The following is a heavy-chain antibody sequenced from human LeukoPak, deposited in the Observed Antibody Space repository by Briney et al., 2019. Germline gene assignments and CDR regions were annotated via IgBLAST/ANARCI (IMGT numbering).Heavy chain of an antibody. CDR2: INPNSGGT. D-gene: IGHD2-2*01. J-gene: IGHJ5*02. CDR1: GYTFTGYY. CDR3: ARPYCSSTSCYENWFDI. Sequence: ASVKVSCKASGYTFTGYYMHWVRQVPGQGLEWMGWINPNSGGTNYAQKFQGRVTMTRDTSISTAYMELSRLRSDDTAVYYCARPYCSSTSCYENWFDIWGQGTLVTVSS. V-gene: IGHV1-2*02.